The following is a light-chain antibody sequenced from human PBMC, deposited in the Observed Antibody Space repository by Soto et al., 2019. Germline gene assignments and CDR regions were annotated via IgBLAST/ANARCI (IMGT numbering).Light chain of an antibody. CDR1: GNDVGAYNY. Sequence: QSVLTQPRSVSGSPGQSVTISCTGTGNDVGAYNYVSWYQQHPGRPPKLLIYGVVRWPSGVPDRFSGSKSGNTASLTISGLQAEDEADHFCCSYAGGYTYVFGTGTKLTVL. V-gene: IGLV2-11*01. CDR3: CSYAGGYTYV. J-gene: IGLJ1*01. CDR2: GVV.